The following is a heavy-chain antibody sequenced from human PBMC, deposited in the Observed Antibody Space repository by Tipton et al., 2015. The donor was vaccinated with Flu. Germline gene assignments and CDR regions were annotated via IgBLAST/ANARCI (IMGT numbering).Heavy chain of an antibody. CDR2: TFHTGNT. CDR3: ARGLYGSGSYQRRYFDY. V-gene: IGHV4-38-2*02. D-gene: IGHD3-10*01. Sequence: TLSLTCSVSGYSIGSGYYWGWIRQPPGKGLEWIGNTFHTGNTYYNPSLKSRVTISVDTSKNQFSLKLSSVTAADTAVYYCARGLYGSGSYQRRYFDYWGQGTLVTVSS. CDR1: GYSIGSGYY. J-gene: IGHJ4*02.